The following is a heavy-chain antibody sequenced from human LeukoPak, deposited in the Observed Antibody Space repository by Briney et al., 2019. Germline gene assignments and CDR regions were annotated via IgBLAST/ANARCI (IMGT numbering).Heavy chain of an antibody. V-gene: IGHV3-30*02. J-gene: IGHJ5*02. CDR3: AKADGKYSNWFDP. D-gene: IGHD4-11*01. CDR2: IRYDGSNK. Sequence: PGGSLRLSCAASGFTFSSYGMHWVRQAPGKGLEWVAFIRYDGSNKYYADSVKGRSIISRDNSKNTLYLQMNSLRAEDTAVYYCAKADGKYSNWFDPWAREPWSPSPQ. CDR1: GFTFSSYG.